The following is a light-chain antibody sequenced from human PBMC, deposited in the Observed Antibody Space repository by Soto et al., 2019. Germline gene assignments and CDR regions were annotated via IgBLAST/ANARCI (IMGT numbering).Light chain of an antibody. CDR2: GNS. CDR1: SSNIGAGYD. J-gene: IGLJ1*01. Sequence: GLTQPPSVSGAPGQRVTSSCTGSSSNIGAGYDVHWYQQLPGTAPKLLIYGNSNRPSGVPDRFSGSKSGTSASLAITGLQAEDEADYYCQSYDSSLSGYVFGTGTKVTVL. V-gene: IGLV1-40*01. CDR3: QSYDSSLSGYV.